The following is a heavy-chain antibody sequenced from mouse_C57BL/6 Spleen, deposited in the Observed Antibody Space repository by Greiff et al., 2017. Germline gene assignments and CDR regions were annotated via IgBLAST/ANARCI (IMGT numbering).Heavy chain of an antibody. CDR3: ARGDDPYYYAMDY. D-gene: IGHD2-3*01. V-gene: IGHV1-55*01. Sequence: QVQLQQPGAELVKPGASVKMSCKASGYTFTSYWITWVKQRPGQGLEWIGDIYPGSGSTIYNEKFKSKATLTVDTSSSTAYMQLSSLTSEDSAVYYCARGDDPYYYAMDYWGQGTSVTVSS. J-gene: IGHJ4*01. CDR2: IYPGSGST. CDR1: GYTFTSYW.